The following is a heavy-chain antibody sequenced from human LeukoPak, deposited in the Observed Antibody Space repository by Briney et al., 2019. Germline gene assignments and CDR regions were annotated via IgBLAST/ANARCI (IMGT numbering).Heavy chain of an antibody. CDR1: GFTFSDFY. Sequence: PGGSLRLSCEASGFTFSDFYMSWIRQAPGQGLEWLSYISTTGYTIYYADSVKGRFTISRDNTQNSLFLQMDSLRVEDTAVYYCVRDYASEYMDVWGKGTTVTVSS. CDR3: VRDYASEYMDV. J-gene: IGHJ6*03. CDR2: ISTTGYTI. V-gene: IGHV3-11*04. D-gene: IGHD3-16*01.